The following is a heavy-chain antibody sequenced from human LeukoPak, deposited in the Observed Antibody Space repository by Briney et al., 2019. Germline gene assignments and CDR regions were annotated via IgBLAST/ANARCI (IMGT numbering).Heavy chain of an antibody. J-gene: IGHJ5*02. CDR1: GFTFSSYG. CDR3: AKEAYDSSGYYWGFDP. D-gene: IGHD3-22*01. Sequence: GGSLRLSCAASGFTFSSYGMHWVRQAPGKGLEWAAVISYDGSNKYYADSVKGRFTISRDNSKNTLYLQMNSLRAEDTAVYYCAKEAYDSSGYYWGFDPWGQGTLVTVSS. CDR2: ISYDGSNK. V-gene: IGHV3-30*18.